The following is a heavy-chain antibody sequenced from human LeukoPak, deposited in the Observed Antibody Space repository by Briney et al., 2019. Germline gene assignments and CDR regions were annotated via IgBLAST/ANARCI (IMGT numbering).Heavy chain of an antibody. CDR1: GYTFTSYD. V-gene: IGHV1-8*03. J-gene: IGHJ4*02. D-gene: IGHD2-15*01. CDR3: ARDGECSGGSCYPDRFDY. CDR2: MNPNSGNT. Sequence: ASVKVSCKASGYTFTSYDINWVRQAPGQGLEWMGWMNPNSGNTGYAQKFQGRVTITRNTSISTAYMELSSLRSEDTAVYYCARDGECSGGSCYPDRFDYWGQGTLVTVSS.